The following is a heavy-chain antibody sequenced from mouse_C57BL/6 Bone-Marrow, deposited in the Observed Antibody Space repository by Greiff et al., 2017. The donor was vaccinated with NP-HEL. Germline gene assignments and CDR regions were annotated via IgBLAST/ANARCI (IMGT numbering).Heavy chain of an antibody. Sequence: QVQLQQSGAELVRPGASVTLSCKASGYTFTDYEMHWVKQTPVHGLEWIGAIDPETGGTAYNQKFKGKAILTADKSSSTADMERRRLTSEDSAVYYCKIYGWDDYAMDYWGQGTSVTVSS. CDR3: KIYGWDDYAMDY. CDR1: GYTFTDYE. V-gene: IGHV1-15*01. J-gene: IGHJ4*01. CDR2: IDPETGGT. D-gene: IGHD1-1*02.